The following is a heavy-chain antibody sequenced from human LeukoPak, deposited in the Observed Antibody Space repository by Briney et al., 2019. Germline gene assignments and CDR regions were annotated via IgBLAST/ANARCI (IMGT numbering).Heavy chain of an antibody. D-gene: IGHD3-22*01. CDR2: ISSSSSHI. V-gene: IGHV3-21*01. CDR3: AGDRRYYYDSSGYYGSLETHYFDY. CDR1: GSTFSSYS. Sequence: GGFLRLSCAASGSTFSSYSINWVRQAPGKGLEWVSSISSSSSHIYYADSVKGRFTISRDSAKNSLYLQMNSLRAEDMAVYYCAGDRRYYYDSSGYYGSLETHYFDYWGQGTLVTVSS. J-gene: IGHJ4*02.